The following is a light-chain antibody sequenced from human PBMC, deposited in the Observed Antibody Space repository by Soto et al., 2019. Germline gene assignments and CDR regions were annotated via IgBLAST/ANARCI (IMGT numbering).Light chain of an antibody. Sequence: ETVLTQSPGTLSLSPGERVTLSCRVSQSVSCLAWYQQKPGQAPRLLIYGASSRATGIPDRFSGSGSGTDFTLTISRLEPEDFAVYYCQQYDSSPPSWTFGPGTTVEVK. CDR3: QQYDSSPPSWT. V-gene: IGKV3-20*01. CDR1: QSVSC. J-gene: IGKJ1*01. CDR2: GAS.